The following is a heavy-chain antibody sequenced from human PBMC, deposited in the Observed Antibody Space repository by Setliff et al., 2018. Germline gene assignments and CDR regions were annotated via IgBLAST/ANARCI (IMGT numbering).Heavy chain of an antibody. CDR2: ISPYNGHT. Sequence: ASVKVSCKTSGYLLTSYGLTWVRQAPGQGLDWLGWISPYNGHTNYAQNLQGRVTMTTDTSTNTAYMEMRGLGSDDTAVYYCWGDYYDSSGVDDPFDIWGQGTMVTVSS. CDR1: GYLLTSYG. CDR3: WGDYYDSSGVDDPFDI. J-gene: IGHJ3*02. D-gene: IGHD3-22*01. V-gene: IGHV1-18*01.